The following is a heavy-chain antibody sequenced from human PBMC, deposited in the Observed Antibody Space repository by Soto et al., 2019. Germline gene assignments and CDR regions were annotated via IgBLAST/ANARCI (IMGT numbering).Heavy chain of an antibody. Sequence: SETLSLTCTVSGASMSDYYGSWIRQSPGKGLEHIGYLHYSGSANYNPSLKSRVTISMDTSKNQFFLKLNSVTAADTAIYYRARSGHTFVGVVWGQGIPVTVSS. CDR3: ARSGHTFVGVV. D-gene: IGHD3-16*01. CDR2: LHYSGSA. V-gene: IGHV4-59*01. CDR1: GASMSDYY. J-gene: IGHJ4*02.